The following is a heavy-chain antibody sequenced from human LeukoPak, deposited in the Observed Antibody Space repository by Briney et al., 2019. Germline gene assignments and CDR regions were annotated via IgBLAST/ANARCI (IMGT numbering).Heavy chain of an antibody. D-gene: IGHD3-22*01. V-gene: IGHV1-69*04. CDR2: IIPIFGIA. CDR1: GGTFSSYA. J-gene: IGHJ4*02. CDR3: ARLSGGPNYYDSSGYSHDY. Sequence: SVRVSCKASGGTFSSYAISWVRQAPGQGLEWMGRIIPIFGIANYAQKFQGRVTITADKSTSTAYMELSSLRSEDTAVYYCARLSGGPNYYDSSGYSHDYWGQGTLVTVSS.